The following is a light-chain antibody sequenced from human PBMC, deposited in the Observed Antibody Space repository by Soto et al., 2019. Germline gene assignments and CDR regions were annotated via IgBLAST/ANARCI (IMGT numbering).Light chain of an antibody. CDR3: QQLDSYPRT. CDR2: AAS. V-gene: IGKV1-9*01. J-gene: IGKJ5*01. CDR1: QGISSY. Sequence: IQLTQSPSSLSASVGDRVTITCRASQGISSYLAWYQQKPGKAPKLLIYAASTLQSGVPSRFSGSGSGTDFTLTISSLQPADFATYYCQQLDSYPRTFGQGTRLE.